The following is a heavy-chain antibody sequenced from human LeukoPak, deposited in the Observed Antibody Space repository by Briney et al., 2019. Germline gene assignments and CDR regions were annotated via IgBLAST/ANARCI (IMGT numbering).Heavy chain of an antibody. D-gene: IGHD3-10*01. CDR3: AREKGYYYGSGSYYNPASGYMDV. V-gene: IGHV4-34*01. CDR1: GGSFSGYY. J-gene: IGHJ6*03. Sequence: SETLSLTCAVYGGSFSGYYWSWIRQPPGKGLEWIGEINHSGSTNYNPSLKSRVTISVDTSKNQFSLKLSSVTAADTAVYYCAREKGYYYGSGSYYNPASGYMDVWGKGTTVTVSS. CDR2: INHSGST.